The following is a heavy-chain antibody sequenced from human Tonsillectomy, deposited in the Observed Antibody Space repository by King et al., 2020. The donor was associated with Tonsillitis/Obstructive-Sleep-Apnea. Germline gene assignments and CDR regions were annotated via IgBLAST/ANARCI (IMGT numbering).Heavy chain of an antibody. V-gene: IGHV5-51*01. Sequence: QLVQSGAEVKKPGESLKISCKGSGYIFTNYWIGWGRQMPGKGLEWMGIIYPGDSDTRYSPSFQGQVTISADKSISTAYLQWSSLKASDTAMYYCARRQGSYGSGSYYNSFDSWGQGTLVTVSS. CDR2: IYPGDSDT. J-gene: IGHJ5*01. D-gene: IGHD3-10*01. CDR1: GYIFTNYW. CDR3: ARRQGSYGSGSYYNSFDS.